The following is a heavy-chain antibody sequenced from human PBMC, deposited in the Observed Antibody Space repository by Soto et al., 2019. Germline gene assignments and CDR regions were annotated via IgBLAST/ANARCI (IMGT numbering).Heavy chain of an antibody. V-gene: IGHV1-46*01. Sequence: VPVKGSCKASGYEYTERFIQCTRQNHRQGLEWMGIISPDGGSTRYSQQFQARITMTRDTSTSTVYMELSSLRSEDTAVYYCARAPRGGVIIVITSAQIDYWGQGTLVTVSS. D-gene: IGHD3-10*01. CDR1: GYEYTERF. J-gene: IGHJ4*02. CDR2: ISPDGGST. CDR3: ARAPRGGVIIVITSAQIDY.